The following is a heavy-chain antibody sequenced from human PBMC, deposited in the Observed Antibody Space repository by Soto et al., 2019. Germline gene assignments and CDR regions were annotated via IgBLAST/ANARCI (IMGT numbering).Heavy chain of an antibody. J-gene: IGHJ5*01. CDR3: ARGPIVGARGGFGFDS. D-gene: IGHD1-26*01. CDR1: GGYFRGYG. V-gene: IGHV4-34*01. CDR2: INHSGST. Sequence: SETLSLTCAVYGGYFRGYGWSWIRQPPGKGLEWIGEINHSGSTNYNPSLKSRVTISVDTSKNQFSLKLSSVTAADTAVYYCARGPIVGARGGFGFDSWGQGTLVTVS.